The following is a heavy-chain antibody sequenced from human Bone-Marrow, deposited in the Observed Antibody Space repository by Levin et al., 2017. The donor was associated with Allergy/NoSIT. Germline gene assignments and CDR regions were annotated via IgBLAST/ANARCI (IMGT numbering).Heavy chain of an antibody. CDR1: GFTFSSYG. V-gene: IGHV3-30*18. Sequence: LSLTCAASGFTFSSYGMHWVRQAPGKGLEWVAVISKDGSNEFYADSVKGRFTISRDNSKNTLDLQMNSLRPDDTAVYYCAKMSCTAGSCYSGDYWGQGTLVTVSS. D-gene: IGHD2-15*01. J-gene: IGHJ4*02. CDR3: AKMSCTAGSCYSGDY. CDR2: ISKDGSNE.